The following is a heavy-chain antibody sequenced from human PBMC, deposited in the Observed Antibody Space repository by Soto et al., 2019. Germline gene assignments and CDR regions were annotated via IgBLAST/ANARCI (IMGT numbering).Heavy chain of an antibody. CDR2: FGTAGDT. CDR3: ARAHTLFDAFDI. V-gene: IGHV3-13*01. CDR1: GFTFSSYD. Sequence: GGSLRLSCAASGFTFSSYDMHWVRQAAGKGLQWVSGFGTAGDTYYPGSVKGRFTISRENAKNSLYLQMNNLRAEDTAIYYCARAHTLFDAFDIWGQGTMVTVSS. J-gene: IGHJ3*02.